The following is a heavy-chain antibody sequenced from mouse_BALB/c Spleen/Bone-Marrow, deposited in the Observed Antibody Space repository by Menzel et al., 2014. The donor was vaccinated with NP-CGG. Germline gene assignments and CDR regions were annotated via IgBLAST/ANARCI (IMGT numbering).Heavy chain of an antibody. V-gene: IGHV1S29*02. D-gene: IGHD1-1*02. J-gene: IGHJ1*01. CDR2: IYPYNGGT. CDR1: GYTFTDYN. CDR3: ARELSWYFDV. Sequence: DVQLVESGPELVKPGASVKISCKASGYTFTDYNMHWVKQSHGKSLEWIGYIYPYNGGTGYNQKFKSKATLTVDNSSSTAHMELRSLTSEDSAVYYCARELSWYFDVWGAGTTVTVSS.